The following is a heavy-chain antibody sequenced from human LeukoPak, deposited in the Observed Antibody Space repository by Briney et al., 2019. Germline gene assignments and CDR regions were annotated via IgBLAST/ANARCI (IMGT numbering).Heavy chain of an antibody. V-gene: IGHV3-23*01. CDR1: GFTFNNYA. CDR2: IGSGDTT. Sequence: PGGSLRLSCAASGFTFNNYAMNWVRQAPGKGLDWVSTIGSGDTTFYAGSVKGRFTISRDNSKSMLYLQMSSLTAEDTAIYYCAKGGSGWYPGFDYWGQGTLVTVSS. D-gene: IGHD6-19*01. CDR3: AKGGSGWYPGFDY. J-gene: IGHJ4*02.